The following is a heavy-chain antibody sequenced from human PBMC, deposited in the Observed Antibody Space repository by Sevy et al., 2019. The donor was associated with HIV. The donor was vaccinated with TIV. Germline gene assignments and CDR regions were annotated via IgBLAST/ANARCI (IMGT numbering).Heavy chain of an antibody. J-gene: IGHJ3*02. V-gene: IGHV3-9*03. CDR2: ISWNSGSI. Sequence: GGSLRLSCAASAFTFDDYGMHWVRQAPGKGLEWVSGISWNSGSIGYADSVKGRFTISRDNAKNSLYLQMNSLRGEDMALYYCAKGRGYSYGRDAFDIWGQGTMVTVSS. CDR3: AKGRGYSYGRDAFDI. D-gene: IGHD5-18*01. CDR1: AFTFDDYG.